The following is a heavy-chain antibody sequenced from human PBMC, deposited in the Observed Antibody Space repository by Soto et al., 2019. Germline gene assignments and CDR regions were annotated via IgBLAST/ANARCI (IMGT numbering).Heavy chain of an antibody. CDR3: ASGQVVAVQY. V-gene: IGHV4-30-2*01. J-gene: IGHJ4*02. CDR1: GGSISSGGYS. Sequence: QLQLQESGSGLVKPSQTLSLTCAVSGGSISSGGYSWSWIRQPPGKGLEWIGYISHSGSTYYNPCRKSRVTISVAMAKNQFSLELSAVTAVDTAVYFCASGQVVAVQYWGQGTLVTVSS. CDR2: ISHSGST. D-gene: IGHD2-15*01.